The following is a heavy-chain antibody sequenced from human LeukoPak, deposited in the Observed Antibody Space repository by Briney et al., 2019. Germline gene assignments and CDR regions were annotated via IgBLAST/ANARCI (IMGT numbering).Heavy chain of an antibody. CDR3: AREPSGGSGSYYTLTDDY. CDR2: ISSSSSYR. D-gene: IGHD3-10*01. V-gene: IGHV3-21*01. J-gene: IGHJ4*02. Sequence: PGGSLRLSCAAPGVTFSSYSMNWVRQAPGKGLEWGSSISSSSSYRYYAGSVKSRFTISRNNAKNSLYLQMNSLRAEDTAVYYCAREPSGGSGSYYTLTDDYWGQGTLVTVSS. CDR1: GVTFSSYS.